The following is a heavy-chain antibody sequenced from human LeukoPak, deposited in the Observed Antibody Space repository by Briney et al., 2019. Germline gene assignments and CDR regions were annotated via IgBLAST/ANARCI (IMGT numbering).Heavy chain of an antibody. CDR2: ISGSGGTT. J-gene: IGHJ4*02. CDR3: AKYCGDSSCYSGFDF. V-gene: IGHV3-23*01. CDR1: GFTFSSYV. D-gene: IGHD2-15*01. Sequence: PGGSLRLSCAASGFTFSSYVMSWVRQAPGKGLEWVSAISGSGGTTWYANSMRGRFTTSRDNSKNTLYLQMNSLSDADTAVYYCAKYCGDSSCYSGFDFWGQGTLVTVSS.